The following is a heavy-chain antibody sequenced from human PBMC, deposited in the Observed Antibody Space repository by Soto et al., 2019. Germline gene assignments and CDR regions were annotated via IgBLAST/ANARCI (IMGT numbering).Heavy chain of an antibody. D-gene: IGHD2-2*01. J-gene: IGHJ6*02. CDR1: GGSISSSSYY. CDR3: ARQTPLGYCSSTSCHGLYYYYGMDV. Sequence: QLQLQESGPGLVKPSETLSLTCTVSGGSISSSSYYWGWIRQPPGKGLEWIGSIYYSGSTYYNPTLKSGVTRTVDTSKNQFSLNLSSVTAADTAVYYRARQTPLGYCSSTSCHGLYYYYGMDVWGQGTTVTASS. V-gene: IGHV4-39*01. CDR2: IYYSGST.